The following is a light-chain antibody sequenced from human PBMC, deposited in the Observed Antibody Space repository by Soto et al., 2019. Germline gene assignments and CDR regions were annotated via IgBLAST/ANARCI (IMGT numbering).Light chain of an antibody. CDR3: QQLNSYPRT. Sequence: DIQLTQSPSFLSASVGDRVTITCRASQGISSYLAWYQQKPGKAPKLLIYAASTLQSGVPSRFSGSGSGTEFTLTIRSLQPEDFATYYCQQLNSYPRTFGRGTKVEIK. CDR2: AAS. CDR1: QGISSY. J-gene: IGKJ1*01. V-gene: IGKV1-9*01.